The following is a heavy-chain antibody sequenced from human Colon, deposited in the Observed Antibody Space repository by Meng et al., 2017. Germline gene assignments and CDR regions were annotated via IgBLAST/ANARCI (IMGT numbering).Heavy chain of an antibody. V-gene: IGHV1-69*13. Sequence: SVKVSCKASGGTFSSYAISWVRQAPGQGLEGMGGIIPIFGTANYAQKFQGRVTITADESTSTAYMELSRLRSEDTAVYYCARDHGSGSYDYWGQGTLVTVSS. CDR2: IIPIFGTA. J-gene: IGHJ4*02. CDR1: GGTFSSYA. D-gene: IGHD3-10*01. CDR3: ARDHGSGSYDY.